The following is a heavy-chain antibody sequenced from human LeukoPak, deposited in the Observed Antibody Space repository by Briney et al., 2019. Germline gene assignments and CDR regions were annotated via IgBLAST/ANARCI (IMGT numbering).Heavy chain of an antibody. CDR3: ATLPYCSSTSCYDTNWFDP. J-gene: IGHJ5*02. Sequence: ASVKVSCKVSGYTLTEVSMHWVRQAPGKGLEWMGGFDPEDGETIYAQKFQGRVTMTEDTSTDTAYMELSSLRSEDTAVYYYATLPYCSSTSCYDTNWFDPWGQGTLVTVSS. D-gene: IGHD2-2*01. CDR1: GYTLTEVS. V-gene: IGHV1-24*01. CDR2: FDPEDGET.